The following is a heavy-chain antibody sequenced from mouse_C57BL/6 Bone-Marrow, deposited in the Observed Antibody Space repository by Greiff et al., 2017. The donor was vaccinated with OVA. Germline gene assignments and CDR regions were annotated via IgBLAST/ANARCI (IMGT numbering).Heavy chain of an antibody. Sequence: VQLQQSGTVLARPGASVKMSCKTSGYTFTSYWMHWVKQRPGQGLEWIGAIYPGNSDPSYNQKFKGKAKLTAVTSASTAYMELSSLTNEDSAVYSCTRGGLYYDYDDYFDYWGQGTTLTVSS. J-gene: IGHJ2*01. CDR2: IYPGNSDP. D-gene: IGHD2-4*01. CDR1: GYTFTSYW. CDR3: TRGGLYYDYDDYFDY. V-gene: IGHV1-5*01.